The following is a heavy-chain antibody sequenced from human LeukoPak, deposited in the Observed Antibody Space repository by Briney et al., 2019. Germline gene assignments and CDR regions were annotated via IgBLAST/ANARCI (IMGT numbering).Heavy chain of an antibody. D-gene: IGHD5-18*01. CDR2: IYTSGST. CDR3: ARDPGSYGFPRAFDI. CDR1: GGSISSYY. Sequence: SETLSLTCAVSGGSISSYYWSWIRQPAGKGLEWIGHIYTSGSTNYNPSLKSRVTMSVDTFKNQFSLKLSSVTAADTAVYYCARDPGSYGFPRAFDIWGQGTTVAVSS. J-gene: IGHJ3*02. V-gene: IGHV4-4*07.